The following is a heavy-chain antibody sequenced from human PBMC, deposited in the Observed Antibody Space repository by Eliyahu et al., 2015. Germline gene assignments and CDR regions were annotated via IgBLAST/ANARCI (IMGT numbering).Heavy chain of an antibody. CDR3: ARRALHCGGDCYSNAFDI. J-gene: IGHJ3*02. Sequence: EVQLVQSGAEVKKPGESLKISCKGSGYSFTSYWIGWVRQMPGKGLEWMGIIYPGDSDTRYSPSFQGQVTISADKSISTAYLQWSSLKASDTAMYYCARRALHCGGDCYSNAFDIWGQGTMVTVSS. D-gene: IGHD2-21*02. V-gene: IGHV5-51*03. CDR1: GYSFTSYW. CDR2: IYPGDSDT.